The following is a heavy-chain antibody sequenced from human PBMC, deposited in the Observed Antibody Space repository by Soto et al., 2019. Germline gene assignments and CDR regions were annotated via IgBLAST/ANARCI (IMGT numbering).Heavy chain of an antibody. CDR2: ISAYNGNT. Sequence: ASVKVSCKASGYTFTSYGISWVRQAPGQGLEWMGWISAYNGNTNYAQKLQGRVTMTTDASTSTAYMELRSLRSDDTAVYYCARETHFDIVVVPAVHYYYYGMDVRGQGTTVTVSS. D-gene: IGHD2-2*01. J-gene: IGHJ6*02. V-gene: IGHV1-18*01. CDR1: GYTFTSYG. CDR3: ARETHFDIVVVPAVHYYYYGMDV.